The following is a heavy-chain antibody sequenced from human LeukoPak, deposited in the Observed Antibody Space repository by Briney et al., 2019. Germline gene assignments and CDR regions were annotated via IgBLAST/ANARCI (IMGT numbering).Heavy chain of an antibody. Sequence: SETLSLTCTVSGGSISSSSYYWGWIRQPPGKGLEWIGSIYYSGSTYYNPSLKSRVTISVDTSKNQFSLKLSSVTAADTAVYYCARHPIDSSGWDEPYYYYGMDVWGQGTTVTVSS. J-gene: IGHJ6*02. D-gene: IGHD6-19*01. CDR1: GGSISSSSYY. CDR2: IYYSGST. V-gene: IGHV4-39*01. CDR3: ARHPIDSSGWDEPYYYYGMDV.